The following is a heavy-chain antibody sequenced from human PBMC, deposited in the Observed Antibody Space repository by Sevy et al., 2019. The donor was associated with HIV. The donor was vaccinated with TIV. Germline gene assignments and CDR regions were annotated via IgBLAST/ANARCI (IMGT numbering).Heavy chain of an antibody. D-gene: IGHD6-25*01. Sequence: GGSLRLSCAASGFTISSYAMSWVRQAPGKGLEWVSAISGSGGSTYYADSVKGRFTSSRDNSKNTLYLQMNSLRGEDTAVYYFAKLGRKTPTTGYYFDYWGQGTLVTVSS. V-gene: IGHV3-23*01. J-gene: IGHJ4*02. CDR1: GFTISSYA. CDR3: AKLGRKTPTTGYYFDY. CDR2: ISGSGGST.